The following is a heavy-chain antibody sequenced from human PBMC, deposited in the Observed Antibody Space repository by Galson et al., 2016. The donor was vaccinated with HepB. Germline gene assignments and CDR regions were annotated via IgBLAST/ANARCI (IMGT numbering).Heavy chain of an antibody. CDR2: IHPDDSDT. J-gene: IGHJ4*02. D-gene: IGHD6-6*01. Sequence: QSGAEVTKPGESLKISCKDSGYTFTSHWIGWVRQMPGKGLEWMGIIHPDDSDTRYNPSFQGQVTISADKSITTAYLQWRSLKASDTAIYYCARLSQGIAARPYYFESWGQGTLVTVSS. CDR1: GYTFTSHW. CDR3: ARLSQGIAARPYYFES. V-gene: IGHV5-51*01.